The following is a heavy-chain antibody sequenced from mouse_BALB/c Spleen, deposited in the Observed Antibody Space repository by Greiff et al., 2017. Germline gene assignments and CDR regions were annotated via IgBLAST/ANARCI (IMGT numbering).Heavy chain of an antibody. CDR1: GFNIKDTY. CDR3: ARHYGYDLYYAMDY. Sequence: EVQLQQSGAELVKPGASVKLSCTASGFNIKDTYMHWVKQRPEQGLEWIGRIDPANGNTKYDPKFQGKATITADTSSNTAYLQLSSLTSEDTAVYYCARHYGYDLYYAMDYWGQGTSVTVSS. J-gene: IGHJ4*01. D-gene: IGHD2-14*01. CDR2: IDPANGNT. V-gene: IGHV14-3*02.